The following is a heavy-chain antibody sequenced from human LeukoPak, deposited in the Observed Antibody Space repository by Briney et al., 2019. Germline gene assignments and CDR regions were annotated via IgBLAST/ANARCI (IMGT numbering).Heavy chain of an antibody. CDR3: ATSGSYYRFEY. CDR1: GFSFSDYY. Sequence: GGSLRLSCVASGFSFSDYYMSWIRQAPGKGLEWVSYISSSGSHTNYADSVTGRFTISRNNAKKSLHLQMNSLRAEDTAVYYCATSGSYYRFEYWGQGTLVTVSS. D-gene: IGHD1-26*01. V-gene: IGHV3-11*03. CDR2: ISSSGSHT. J-gene: IGHJ4*02.